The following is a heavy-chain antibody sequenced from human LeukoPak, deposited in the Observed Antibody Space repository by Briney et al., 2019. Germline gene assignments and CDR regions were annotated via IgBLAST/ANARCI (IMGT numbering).Heavy chain of an antibody. Sequence: SVKVSCKASGYTFTGYYMHWVRQAPGQGLEWMGRIIPILGMANYAQKFQGRVTITSDKSTSTAYMELSSLRSEDTAVYYCARVSSEWELTKWDHWGQGTLVTVSS. CDR3: ARVSSEWELTKWDH. CDR1: GYTFTGYY. CDR2: IIPILGMA. J-gene: IGHJ4*02. D-gene: IGHD1-26*01. V-gene: IGHV1-69*04.